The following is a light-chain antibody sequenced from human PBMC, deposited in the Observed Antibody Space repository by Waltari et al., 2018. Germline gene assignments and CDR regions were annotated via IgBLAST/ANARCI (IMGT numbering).Light chain of an antibody. CDR1: QSISNW. CDR3: QQYNSYSLLS. J-gene: IGKJ4*01. CDR2: KAS. Sequence: DIQMTQSPSTLSSSVGDRFTITCRASQSISNWLAWYQQKQGKAPKLLIYKASTLESGVPSRFSGRGSGTEFTLTISSLQPDDFATYYCQQYNSYSLLSFGGGTKVEIK. V-gene: IGKV1-5*03.